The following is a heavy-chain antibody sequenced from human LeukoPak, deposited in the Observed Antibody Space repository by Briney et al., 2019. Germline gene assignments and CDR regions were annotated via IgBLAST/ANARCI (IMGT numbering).Heavy chain of an antibody. J-gene: IGHJ4*02. V-gene: IGHV3-23*01. CDR3: AKDEGHFDY. CDR1: GFTFSTYA. Sequence: GGSLRLSCAASGFTFSTYAMSWVRQAPGKGLEWVSAISPDGTGTYYAASVKGRFTISRDNSMNTSFLQMNSLRADDTAIYYCAKDEGHFDYWGQGTLVTVSS. CDR2: ISPDGTGT.